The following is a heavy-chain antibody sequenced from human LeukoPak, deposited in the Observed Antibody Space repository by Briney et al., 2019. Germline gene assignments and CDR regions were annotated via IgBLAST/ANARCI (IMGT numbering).Heavy chain of an antibody. CDR3: ATIAVAGKPPP. Sequence: SETLSLTCTVSGGSISSSTYYWGWIRQPPGKGLDGIVSIYYSGSTYYNPSLKIRITISIYTSKNQFSLRLTSVTAADTAFYHRATIAVAGKPPPWGEGTLVSVSS. V-gene: IGHV4-39*01. J-gene: IGHJ1*01. CDR2: IYYSGST. CDR1: GGSISSSTYY. D-gene: IGHD6-13*01.